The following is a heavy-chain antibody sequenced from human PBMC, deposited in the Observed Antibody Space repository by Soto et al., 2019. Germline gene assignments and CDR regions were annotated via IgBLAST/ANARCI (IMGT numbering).Heavy chain of an antibody. CDR1: GGSISSGGYS. J-gene: IGHJ4*02. CDR3: ARVVVVVAAIDC. D-gene: IGHD2-15*01. Sequence: SETLSLTCAVSGGSISSGGYSWSWIRQPPGKGLEWIGYIYHSGSTYYNPSLKSRVTISVDRSKNQFSLKLSSVTAADTAVYYCARVVVVVAAIDCWGQGTLVTVSS. CDR2: IYHSGST. V-gene: IGHV4-30-2*01.